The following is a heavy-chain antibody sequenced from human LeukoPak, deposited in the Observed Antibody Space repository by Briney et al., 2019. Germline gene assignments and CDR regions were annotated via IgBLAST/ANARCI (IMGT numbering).Heavy chain of an antibody. J-gene: IGHJ4*02. CDR3: AKTDYYDSSGYYYDGATFDY. V-gene: IGHV3-23*01. Sequence: PGGSLRLSCAASGFTFSSYAMSWVRQAPGKGLEWASAISGSGGSTYYADSVKGRFTISRDNSKNTLYLQMNSLRAEDTAVYYCAKTDYYDSSGYYYDGATFDYWGQGTLVTVSS. CDR2: ISGSGGST. CDR1: GFTFSSYA. D-gene: IGHD3-22*01.